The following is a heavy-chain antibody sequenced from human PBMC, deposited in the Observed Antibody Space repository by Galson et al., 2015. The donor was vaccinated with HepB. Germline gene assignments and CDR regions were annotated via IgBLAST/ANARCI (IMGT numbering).Heavy chain of an antibody. J-gene: IGHJ3*02. D-gene: IGHD1-26*01. Sequence: SVKVSCKASGYTFTGYYMHWVRQAPGQGLEWMGWINPNSGGTNYAQKFQGRVTMTRDTSISTAYMELSRLRSDDTAVYYCARPEEWELLRSGAFDIWGQGTMVTVSS. CDR1: GYTFTGYY. V-gene: IGHV1-2*02. CDR2: INPNSGGT. CDR3: ARPEEWELLRSGAFDI.